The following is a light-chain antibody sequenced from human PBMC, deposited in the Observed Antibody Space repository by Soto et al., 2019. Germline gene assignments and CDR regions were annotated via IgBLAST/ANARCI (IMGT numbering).Light chain of an antibody. Sequence: EIVMTQSPATLSVSPGXSATLSCRASQSVANNLAWYQQKPGQAPRLLIYGASTRATGFPARFSGSGSGTEFTLTISSLQSEDFAVYYCQKYNNWWTFGQGTKVDIK. J-gene: IGKJ1*01. V-gene: IGKV3-15*01. CDR3: QKYNNWWT. CDR2: GAS. CDR1: QSVANN.